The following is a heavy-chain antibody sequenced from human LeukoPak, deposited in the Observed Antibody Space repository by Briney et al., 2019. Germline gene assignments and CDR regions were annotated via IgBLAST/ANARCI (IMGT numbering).Heavy chain of an antibody. CDR1: GYTFTSYG. J-gene: IGHJ6*03. D-gene: IGHD2-15*01. Sequence: ASVKVSCKASGYTFTSYGISWVRQAPGQGLEWMGWISAYNGNTNYAQKLQGRVTMTTDTSTSTAYMELRSLRSDDTAVYYCARGGVSGAIAPEFPYYYYYMDVWGKGTTVTVSS. CDR3: ARGGVSGAIAPEFPYYYYYMDV. CDR2: ISAYNGNT. V-gene: IGHV1-18*01.